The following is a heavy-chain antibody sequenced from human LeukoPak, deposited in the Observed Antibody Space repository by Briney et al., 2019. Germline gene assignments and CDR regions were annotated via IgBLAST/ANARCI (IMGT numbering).Heavy chain of an antibody. CDR3: AKTTVGYSSGRYPGWPADC. CDR2: ICGSGGCT. J-gene: IGHJ4*02. CDR1: GFTFNTYA. V-gene: IGHV3-23*01. Sequence: GGSLRLSCAASGFTFNTYAIYWVRQAPGKGLEWVPGICGSGGCTYYADSVKGRFTISRDNSKNTVYLQMNSLTADDTAVYYCAKTTVGYSSGRYPGWPADCWGQGTLVTASP. D-gene: IGHD6-19*01.